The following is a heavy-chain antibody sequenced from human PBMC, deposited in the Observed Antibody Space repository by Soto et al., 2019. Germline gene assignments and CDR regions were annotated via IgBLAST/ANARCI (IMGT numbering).Heavy chain of an antibody. Sequence: VASVKVSCKASGYTFTSYYMHWVRQAPGQGLEWMGWINPNSGGTNYAQKFQGRVTMTRDTSISTAYMELNRLRSDDTAVYYCARDQSPSSGWPGMDVWGQGTTVTVSS. D-gene: IGHD6-19*01. CDR1: GYTFTSYY. J-gene: IGHJ6*02. V-gene: IGHV1-2*02. CDR2: INPNSGGT. CDR3: ARDQSPSSGWPGMDV.